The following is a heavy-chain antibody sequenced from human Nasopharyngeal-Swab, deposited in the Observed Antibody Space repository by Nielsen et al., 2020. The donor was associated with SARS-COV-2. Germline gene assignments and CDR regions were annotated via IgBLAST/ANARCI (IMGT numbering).Heavy chain of an antibody. Sequence: SETLSLTCTLSGGSISSGDYYWSWIRQPPGKGLEWIGYIYYSGSTYYNPSLESRLTISVDTSKNQFSLKLSSVTAADTAVYYCATPRNDFWSGFDSWGQGTLVPVSS. CDR2: IYYSGST. CDR1: GGSISSGDYY. CDR3: ATPRNDFWSGFDS. V-gene: IGHV4-30-4*01. J-gene: IGHJ4*02. D-gene: IGHD3-3*01.